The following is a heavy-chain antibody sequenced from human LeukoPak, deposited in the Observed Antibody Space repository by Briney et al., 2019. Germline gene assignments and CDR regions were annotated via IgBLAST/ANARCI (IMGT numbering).Heavy chain of an antibody. V-gene: IGHV1-69*06. Sequence: SVKVSCKASGGTFSSYAISWVRQASGQGLEWMGGIIPIFGTANYAQKFQGRVTITADKSTSTAYMELSSLRSEDTAVYYCARVGAGIAARPYYYMDVWGKGTTVTVSS. CDR2: IIPIFGTA. CDR1: GGTFSSYA. D-gene: IGHD6-6*01. CDR3: ARVGAGIAARPYYYMDV. J-gene: IGHJ6*03.